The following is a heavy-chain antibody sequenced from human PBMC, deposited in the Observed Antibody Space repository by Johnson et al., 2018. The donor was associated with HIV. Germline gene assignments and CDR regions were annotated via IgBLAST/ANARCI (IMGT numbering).Heavy chain of an antibody. Sequence: QMLLVESGGGVVQPGRSLRLSCAASGFTFSSYAMHWVRQAPGKGLEWVAVISYDGSNKYYADSVKGRFTISRDNSKNTLYLQMNSLKTEDTAVYYCGRDMSSRWGMGDACDIWGQG. D-gene: IGHD6-13*01. CDR3: GRDMSSRWGMGDACDI. CDR1: GFTFSSYA. V-gene: IGHV3-30-3*01. J-gene: IGHJ3*02. CDR2: ISYDGSNK.